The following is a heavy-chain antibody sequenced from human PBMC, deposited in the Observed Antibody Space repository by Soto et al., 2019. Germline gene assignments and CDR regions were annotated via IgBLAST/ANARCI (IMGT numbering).Heavy chain of an antibody. D-gene: IGHD2-2*01. CDR1: GFTFSSYS. CDR2: ISSSSSTI. V-gene: IGHV3-48*02. CDR3: ARDSAALNWFDP. Sequence: EVQLVESGGGLVQPGGSLRLSCAASGFTFSSYSMNCVRHAPGKGLEWVSYISSSSSTIYYADSVKGRFTISRDNAKNSLYLQMNSLRDEDTAVYYCARDSAALNWFDPWGQGTLVTVSS. J-gene: IGHJ5*02.